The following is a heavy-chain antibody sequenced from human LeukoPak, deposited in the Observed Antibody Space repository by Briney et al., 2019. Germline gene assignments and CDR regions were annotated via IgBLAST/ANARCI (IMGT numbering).Heavy chain of an antibody. J-gene: IGHJ3*02. CDR2: IYSGGST. CDR3: AREQRGYCSSTSCYGAFDI. Sequence: GGSLRLSCAASGFTVSSNYMSWVRQAPGKGLEWVSVIYSGGSTYYADSVKGRFTISRDNSKNTLYLQMNSLRAEDTAVYYCAREQRGYCSSTSCYGAFDIWGQGTMVTVSS. D-gene: IGHD2-2*01. CDR1: GFTVSSNY. V-gene: IGHV3-53*01.